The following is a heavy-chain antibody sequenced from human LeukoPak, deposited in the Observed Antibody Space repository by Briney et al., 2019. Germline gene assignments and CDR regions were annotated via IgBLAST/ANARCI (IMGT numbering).Heavy chain of an antibody. CDR3: ARTTVTDYYYYMDV. CDR2: ISAYNGNT. V-gene: IGHV1-18*01. CDR1: GYTFTSYG. Sequence: GASVKVSCKASGYTFTSYGISWVRQAPGQGLEWMGWISAYNGNTNYAQKLQGRVTMTTDTSTSTAYMELRSLRPDDTAVYYCARTTVTDYYYYMDVWGKGTTVTVSS. J-gene: IGHJ6*03. D-gene: IGHD4-11*01.